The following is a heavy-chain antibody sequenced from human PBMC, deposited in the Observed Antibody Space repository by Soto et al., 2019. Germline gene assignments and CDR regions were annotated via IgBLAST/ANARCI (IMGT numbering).Heavy chain of an antibody. CDR2: ISGSGGST. J-gene: IGHJ2*01. V-gene: IGHV3-23*01. D-gene: IGHD3-22*01. Sequence: LRLSCAASGFTFSSYAMSWVRQAPGKGLEWVSAISGSGGSTYYADSVKGRFTISRDNSKNTLYLQMNSLRAEDTAVYYCAKVGHMIVVVINTKPTYWYFDLWGRGTLVTVSS. CDR1: GFTFSSYA. CDR3: AKVGHMIVVVINTKPTYWYFDL.